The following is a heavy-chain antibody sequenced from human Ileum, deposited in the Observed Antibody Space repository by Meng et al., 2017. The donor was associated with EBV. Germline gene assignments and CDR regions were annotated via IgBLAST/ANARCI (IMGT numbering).Heavy chain of an antibody. Sequence: VEAGGALVRLGGSLKLSCAASGFTFRSYWMHGVRQVPWTGLVWVSRINENGATTTYADSVRGRFTIFRDNAKNTLYLQMNSLRAEDTAVYYCSRDLVGSDDYWGQGTLVTVSS. CDR3: SRDLVGSDDY. CDR1: GFTFRSYW. CDR2: INENGATT. D-gene: IGHD6-6*01. V-gene: IGHV3-74*01. J-gene: IGHJ4*02.